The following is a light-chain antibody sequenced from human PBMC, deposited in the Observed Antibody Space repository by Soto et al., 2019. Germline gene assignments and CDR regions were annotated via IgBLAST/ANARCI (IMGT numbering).Light chain of an antibody. CDR1: QDISNF. J-gene: IGKJ1*01. CDR2: SAN. V-gene: IGKV1-17*03. Sequence: DVQMTQSPGDMSASVGGGCTSTCLASQDISNFLVWFQQRPGKVPKRLMYSANRLESGVPSRFSGSGSGTEFTLTISSLQPEDFATYYCLQHKSYPRTFGQGTKVDI. CDR3: LQHKSYPRT.